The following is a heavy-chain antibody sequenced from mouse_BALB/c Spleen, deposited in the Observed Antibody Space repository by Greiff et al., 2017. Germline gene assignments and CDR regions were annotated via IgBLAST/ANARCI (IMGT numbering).Heavy chain of an antibody. Sequence: VQLQQSGPELVKPGASVKMSCKASGYTFTSYVMHWVKQKPGQGLECIGYINPYNDGTKYNEKFKGKATLTSDKSSSTAYMELSSLTSEDSAVYYCARLGGNQAWFAYWGQGTLVTVSA. D-gene: IGHD2-1*01. V-gene: IGHV1-14*01. CDR2: INPYNDGT. CDR1: GYTFTSYV. J-gene: IGHJ3*01. CDR3: ARLGGNQAWFAY.